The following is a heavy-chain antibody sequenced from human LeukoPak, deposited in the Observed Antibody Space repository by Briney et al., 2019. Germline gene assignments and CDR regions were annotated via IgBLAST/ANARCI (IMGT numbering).Heavy chain of an antibody. D-gene: IGHD2-15*01. V-gene: IGHV4-34*01. CDR2: INHRGST. CDR3: ARGVAASQESDRRGVSSTDYFDY. Sequence: SETLSLTCAVYGGSFSGYYWSWIRQPPGKGLEWIGEINHRGSTNYNPSLKSRVTISVDTSKNQFSLKLSSVTAADTAVYYCARGVAASQESDRRGVSSTDYFDYWGQGTLVTVSS. CDR1: GGSFSGYY. J-gene: IGHJ4*02.